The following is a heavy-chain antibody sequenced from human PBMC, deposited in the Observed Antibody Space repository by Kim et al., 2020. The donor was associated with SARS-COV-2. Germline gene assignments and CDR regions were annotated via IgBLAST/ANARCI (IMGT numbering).Heavy chain of an antibody. Sequence: YYADSVKGRFTISRDNAKNSLYLQMNSLRAEDTAVYYCARVSSSWGNFDYWGQGTLVTVSS. J-gene: IGHJ4*02. CDR3: ARVSSSWGNFDY. V-gene: IGHV3-48*03. D-gene: IGHD6-13*01.